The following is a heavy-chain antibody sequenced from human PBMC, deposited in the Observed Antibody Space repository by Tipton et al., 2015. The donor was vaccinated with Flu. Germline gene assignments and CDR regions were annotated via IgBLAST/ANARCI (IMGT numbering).Heavy chain of an antibody. CDR2: ISSSGNTI. D-gene: IGHD7-27*01. V-gene: IGHV3-11*04. CDR1: GFTFSHYY. Sequence: SLRLSCAASGFTFSHYYMSWIRQAPGKGLEWVSYISSSGNTISYADSVRGRFTISRDNAKNSLYLQLNSLRAEDTAVYYCASLTGDDYWGQGNLVTVSS. J-gene: IGHJ4*02. CDR3: ASLTGDDY.